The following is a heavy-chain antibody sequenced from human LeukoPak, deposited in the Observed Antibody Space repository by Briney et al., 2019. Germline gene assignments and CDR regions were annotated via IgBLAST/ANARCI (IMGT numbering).Heavy chain of an antibody. Sequence: PGGSLRLSCEASGFTFSSYQMNWVRQAPGKGLEWVSGTNWDGGRTGYADSVKGRFTISRDNAKNSLYLQMNSLRVEDTAMYYCARDGLRRPPTPYCGGDCPLDYWGQGTLVSVSS. CDR2: TNWDGGRT. D-gene: IGHD2-21*02. CDR3: ARDGLRRPPTPYCGGDCPLDY. V-gene: IGHV3-20*04. CDR1: GFTFSSYQ. J-gene: IGHJ4*02.